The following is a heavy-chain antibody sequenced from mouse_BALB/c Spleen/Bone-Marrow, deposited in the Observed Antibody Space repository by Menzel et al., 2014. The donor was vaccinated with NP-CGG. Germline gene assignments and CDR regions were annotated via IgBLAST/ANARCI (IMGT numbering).Heavy chain of an antibody. D-gene: IGHD1-1*01. CDR2: IWRGGST. CDR1: GFSLTSYG. V-gene: IGHV2-5*01. J-gene: IGHJ1*01. Sequence: VQLQESGPGLVQPSQSLSITCTVSGFSLTSYGVHWVRQSPGKGLEWLGVIWRGGSTDYNAAFMSRLSITKDNSKSQVFFKMDSLQADDTAMYYCAKNQGSFYYGSSHWYFDVWGAGTTVTVSS. CDR3: AKNQGSFYYGSSHWYFDV.